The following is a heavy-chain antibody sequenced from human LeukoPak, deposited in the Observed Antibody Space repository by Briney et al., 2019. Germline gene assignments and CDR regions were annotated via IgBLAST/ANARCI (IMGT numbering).Heavy chain of an antibody. J-gene: IGHJ6*03. CDR3: AKVGSSGWHYYYYYMDV. D-gene: IGHD6-19*01. CDR2: ISGSGGST. Sequence: ASVKVSCKASGYTFTSYGMSWVRQAPGKGLEWVSAISGSGGSTYYADSVKGRFTISRDNSKNTLYLQMNSLRAEDTAVYYCAKVGSSGWHYYYYYMDVWGKGTTVTISS. CDR1: GYTFTSYG. V-gene: IGHV3-23*01.